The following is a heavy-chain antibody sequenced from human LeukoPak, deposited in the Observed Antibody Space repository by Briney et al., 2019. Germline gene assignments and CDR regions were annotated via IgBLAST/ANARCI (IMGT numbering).Heavy chain of an antibody. CDR2: IWPSGCEA. V-gene: IGHV5-51*06. CDR1: GYIFTHYW. J-gene: IGHJ4*02. CDR3: ARACFSSDSCSAPFYFDS. D-gene: IGHD3-22*01. Sequence: GESLKLSCKGSGYIFTHYWFAWVRPTPGEGLEWMGIIWPSGCEALYSPSFKGQVPISVDNSISTAYLKLYSVKAADTAIYYCARACFSSDSCSAPFYFDSWGQGTLVTVSA.